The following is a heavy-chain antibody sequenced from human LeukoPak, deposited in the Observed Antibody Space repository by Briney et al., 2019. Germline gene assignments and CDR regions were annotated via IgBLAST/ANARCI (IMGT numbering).Heavy chain of an antibody. CDR1: GDSVSSNSAA. V-gene: IGHV6-1*01. D-gene: IGHD2-2*01. CDR2: TYYRSKWYN. J-gene: IGHJ4*02. CDR3: ARDLPGPVGYCSSTSCFLDY. Sequence: SQTLSLTCAISGDSVSSNSAAWNWIRQSPSRGLEWLGRTYYRSKWYNDYAVSVKSRITINPDTSKNQFSLQLNFVTPEDTAVYYCARDLPGPVGYCSSTSCFLDYWGQGTLVTVSS.